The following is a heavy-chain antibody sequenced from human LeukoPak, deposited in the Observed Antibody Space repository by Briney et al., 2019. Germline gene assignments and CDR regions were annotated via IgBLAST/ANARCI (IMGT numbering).Heavy chain of an antibody. Sequence: GGSLRLSCAASGFTFDDYDMSWVRQAPGKGLEWVSDINWNGGSTGYADSVKGRFTISRDNSKNTLYLQMNSLRAEDTAVYYCAKESRATPSYYYYYMDVWGKGTTVTVSS. V-gene: IGHV3-20*04. CDR3: AKESRATPSYYYYYMDV. D-gene: IGHD5-12*01. CDR1: GFTFDDYD. CDR2: INWNGGST. J-gene: IGHJ6*03.